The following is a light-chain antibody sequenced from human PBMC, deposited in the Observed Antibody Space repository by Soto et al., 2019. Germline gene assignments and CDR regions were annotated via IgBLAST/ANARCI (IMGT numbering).Light chain of an antibody. J-gene: IGKJ1*01. Sequence: DIVMTQSAATLSVSPGERAPLYCRASQSVSSNLAWYQQKPGQAPRILIYGASSRATGIPDRFSGSGSGTDCTLTISRLEPEDFAVYYCQNYGNSPWTFGQGTKVDIK. CDR3: QNYGNSPWT. CDR1: QSVSSN. CDR2: GAS. V-gene: IGKV3-20*01.